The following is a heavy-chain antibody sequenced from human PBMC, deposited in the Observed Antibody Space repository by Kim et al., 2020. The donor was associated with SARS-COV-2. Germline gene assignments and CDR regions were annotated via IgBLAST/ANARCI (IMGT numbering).Heavy chain of an antibody. Sequence: GGSLRLSCAASGFTFSSYDMHWVRQATGKGLEWVSAIGTAGDTYYPGSVKGRFTISRENAKNSLYLQMNSLRAGDTAVYYCARGYSSSWYWAFDYWGQGTLVTVSS. CDR3: ARGYSSSWYWAFDY. D-gene: IGHD6-13*01. CDR2: IGTAGDT. J-gene: IGHJ3*01. V-gene: IGHV3-13*01. CDR1: GFTFSSYD.